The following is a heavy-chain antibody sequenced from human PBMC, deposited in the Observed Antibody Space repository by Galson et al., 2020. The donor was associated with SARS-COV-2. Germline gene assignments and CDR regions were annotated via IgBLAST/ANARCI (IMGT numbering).Heavy chain of an antibody. D-gene: IGHD3-3*02. CDR2: INHSGST. CDR3: ARDSWHYYFDY. CDR1: GGSFSGYY. V-gene: IGHV4-34*01. Sequence: SETLSLTCAVYGGSFSGYYWSWIRQPPGKGLEWIGEINHSGSTNYNPSLKSRVTISVDTSKNQFSLKLSSVTAADTAVYYCARDSWHYYFDYWGQGTLVTVSS. J-gene: IGHJ4*02.